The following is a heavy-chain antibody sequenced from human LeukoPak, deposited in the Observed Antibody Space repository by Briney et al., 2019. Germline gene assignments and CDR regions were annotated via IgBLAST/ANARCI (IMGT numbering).Heavy chain of an antibody. V-gene: IGHV4-39*07. D-gene: IGHD2-15*01. CDR2: IYYSGST. CDR3: ARGPRGGGSGYYYYMDV. J-gene: IGHJ6*03. Sequence: KPSETLSLTCTVSGGSVSSSRYYWGWIRQPPGKGLEWIGNIYYSGSTYYNPSLKSRVTISVDTSKNQFSLKLSSVTAADTAVYYCARGPRGGGSGYYYYMDVWGKGTTVTVSS. CDR1: GGSVSSSRYY.